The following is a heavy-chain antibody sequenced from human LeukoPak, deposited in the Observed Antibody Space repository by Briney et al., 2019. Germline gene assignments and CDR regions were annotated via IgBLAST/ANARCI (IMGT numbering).Heavy chain of an antibody. Sequence: PSETLFLTCTVSGGSISSGSYYWSWIRQPAGKGLEWIGRIYTSGSTNYNPSLRGRVTISVDTSKNQFSLKLSSVTAADTAVYYCARSWGIFGVVRYAFDIWGQGTMVTVSS. V-gene: IGHV4-61*02. CDR3: ARSWGIFGVVRYAFDI. J-gene: IGHJ3*02. D-gene: IGHD3-3*01. CDR1: GGSISSGSYY. CDR2: IYTSGST.